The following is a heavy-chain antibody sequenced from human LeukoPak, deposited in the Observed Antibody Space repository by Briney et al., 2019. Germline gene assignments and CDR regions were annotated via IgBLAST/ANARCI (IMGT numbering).Heavy chain of an antibody. D-gene: IGHD6-19*01. V-gene: IGHV3-9*01. CDR1: GFTFDDYA. CDR2: ISWNSGSI. J-gene: IGHJ3*02. CDR3: AKDLRSGWYLGAFDI. Sequence: GGSLRLSCAASGFTFDDYAMHWVRQAPGKGLEWGSGISWNSGSIGYADSVKGRFTISRDNAKNSLYLQMNSLRAEDTALYYCAKDLRSGWYLGAFDIWGQGTMVTVSS.